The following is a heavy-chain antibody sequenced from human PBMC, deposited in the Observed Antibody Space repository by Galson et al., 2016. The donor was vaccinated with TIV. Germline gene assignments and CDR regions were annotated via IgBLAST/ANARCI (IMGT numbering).Heavy chain of an antibody. V-gene: IGHV1-18*01. Sequence: SVKVSCKASGYIFTSEGISWVRQAPGQGLEWMGWINTYNGDTNYTQILQGRVTMATDTSTSTAYMELRSLRSDDTAVYYCARDVSHGLDVWGQGTTVTVSS. CDR3: ARDVSHGLDV. J-gene: IGHJ6*02. CDR2: INTYNGDT. CDR1: GYIFTSEG.